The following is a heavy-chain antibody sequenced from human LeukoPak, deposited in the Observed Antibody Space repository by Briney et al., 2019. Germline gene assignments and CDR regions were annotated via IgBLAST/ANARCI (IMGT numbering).Heavy chain of an antibody. V-gene: IGHV1-46*02. J-gene: IGHJ2*01. CDR3: ARDYGGNWGTYNYFDL. CDR2: IKPSGGST. D-gene: IGHD7-27*01. Sequence: ASVKVSCKASGYTFNTYHIHWVRQAPGNGPEWMGIIKPSGGSTTYAQNFQGRVAMTRDTSTSTVYMELSSLTSEDTAVYYCARDYGGNWGTYNYFDLWGRGTLVTVSS. CDR1: GYTFNTYH.